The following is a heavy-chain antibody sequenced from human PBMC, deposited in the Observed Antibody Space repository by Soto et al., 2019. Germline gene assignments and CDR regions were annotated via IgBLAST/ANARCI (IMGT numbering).Heavy chain of an antibody. CDR2: IIPIFGTA. CDR3: ARYLADSSGKNWFDP. Sequence: SVKVSCKASGGTFSSYAISWVRQAPGQGLEWMGGIIPIFGTASYAQKFQGRVTITADESTITAYMQLSSLRSDDTSVYYCARYLADSSGKNWFDPWGQGTLVTVSS. V-gene: IGHV1-69*13. J-gene: IGHJ5*02. CDR1: GGTFSSYA. D-gene: IGHD3-22*01.